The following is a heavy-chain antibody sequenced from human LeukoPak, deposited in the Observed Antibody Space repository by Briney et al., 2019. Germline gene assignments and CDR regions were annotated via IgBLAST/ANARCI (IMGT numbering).Heavy chain of an antibody. CDR1: GITFSSSW. D-gene: IGHD2-8*02. CDR3: ARDRSADGTV. CDR2: INSDGTTT. Sequence: GGSLRLSCAASGITFSSSWMHWVRQAPGKGLVWVSRINSDGTTTSYADSVKGRFTISRDNAKNTLYLQMNNLRAEDTAVYYCARDRSADGTVWGQGTLVTVSS. V-gene: IGHV3-74*01. J-gene: IGHJ4*02.